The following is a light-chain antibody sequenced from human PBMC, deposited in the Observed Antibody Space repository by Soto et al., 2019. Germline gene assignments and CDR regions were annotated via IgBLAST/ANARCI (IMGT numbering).Light chain of an antibody. CDR2: GAS. V-gene: IGKV3-20*01. CDR3: QESGTSRP. Sequence: IALKESPGTLSLKTGAMAPLSCRASQSVSRSYLGWYQQKPGQAPRLLMYGASIRAAGVPDRFSGSGSGTEFTLTISRLEPEDFAVYYCQESGTSRPFAQVTKVAIK. CDR1: QSVSRSY. J-gene: IGKJ1*01.